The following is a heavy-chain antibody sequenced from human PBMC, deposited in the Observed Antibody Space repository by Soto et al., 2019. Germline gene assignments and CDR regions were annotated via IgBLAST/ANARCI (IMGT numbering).Heavy chain of an antibody. V-gene: IGHV1-46*01. CDR3: ATHDSSVLDAFDI. J-gene: IGHJ3*02. Sequence: QVQLVQSGAEVKKPGASVNVSCKASGYTFSSYYMHWVRQAPGQGLEWMGIINPSGGSTTYAQQFQGRVTTARDTSTGTVYMEPISPGSDATALYSCATHDSSVLDAFDIWGQGTMVTVSS. CDR1: GYTFSSYY. CDR2: INPSGGST. D-gene: IGHD3-22*01.